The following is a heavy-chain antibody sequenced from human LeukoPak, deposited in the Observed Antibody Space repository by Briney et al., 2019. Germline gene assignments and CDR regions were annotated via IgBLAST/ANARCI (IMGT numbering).Heavy chain of an antibody. CDR3: AKLHPPLYGDYDYPTMDSAFDAFDI. V-gene: IGHV1-46*01. Sequence: ASVKVSCKPSGYTFTSYYLHWVRQAPGQGLEWMGVINPSGGSTNYAQKFQGRVTMTRDTSTSTVYMELSSLRAEDTAVYYCAKLHPPLYGDYDYPTMDSAFDAFDIWGQGTMVTVSS. CDR1: GYTFTSYY. J-gene: IGHJ3*02. CDR2: INPSGGST. D-gene: IGHD4-17*01.